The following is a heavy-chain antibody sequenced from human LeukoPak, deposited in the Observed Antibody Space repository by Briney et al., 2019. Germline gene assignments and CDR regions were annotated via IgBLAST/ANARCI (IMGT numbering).Heavy chain of an antibody. D-gene: IGHD3-10*01. CDR3: ARAYYYGSGGFGHYYYMDV. CDR2: IFTSGIISGNT. CDR1: GGSTSSYY. V-gene: IGHV4-4*07. J-gene: IGHJ6*03. Sequence: SETLSLTCTVSGGSTSSYYWSWIRQSPGKGLEWIGRIFTSGIISGNTNYNPSLASRVTMSVDASKNQFSLKLSSVTAADTAVYCCARAYYYGSGGFGHYYYMDVWGKGTTVTISS.